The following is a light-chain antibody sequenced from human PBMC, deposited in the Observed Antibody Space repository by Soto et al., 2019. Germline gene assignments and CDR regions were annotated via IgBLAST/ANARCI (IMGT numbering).Light chain of an antibody. Sequence: DIQMTQSPSSLSASVGDRVTITCRASQGISKNVAWIQKKSGKAPKSLIYAASTLQSGLPSKFSGSGSGTDYQLDISTLQSEYIATYYFQQYNSYPLSFGGGTKVEIK. CDR1: QGISKN. V-gene: IGKV1-16*02. CDR3: QQYNSYPLS. J-gene: IGKJ4*01. CDR2: AAS.